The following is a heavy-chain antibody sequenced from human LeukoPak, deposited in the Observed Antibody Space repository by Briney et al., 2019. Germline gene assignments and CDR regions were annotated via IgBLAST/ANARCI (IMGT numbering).Heavy chain of an antibody. CDR2: INHSGST. CDR1: GGSFSGYY. CDR3: ARSREYCSSTSCYGRSNPINDY. D-gene: IGHD2-2*01. Sequence: SETLSLTCAVYGGSFSGYYWSWIRQPPGKGLECIGEINHSGSTNYNPSLKSRVTISVDTSKNQFSLKLSSVTAADTAVYYCARSREYCSSTSCYGRSNPINDYWGQGTLVTVSS. J-gene: IGHJ4*02. V-gene: IGHV4-34*01.